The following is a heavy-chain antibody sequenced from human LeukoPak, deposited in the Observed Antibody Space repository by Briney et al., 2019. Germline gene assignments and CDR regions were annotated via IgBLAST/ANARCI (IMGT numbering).Heavy chain of an antibody. D-gene: IGHD6-19*01. V-gene: IGHV3-21*01. CDR1: GFTFSSYS. CDR2: ISSSSSYI. Sequence: GGSLRLSCAASGFTFSSYSMNWVHQAPGKGLEWVSSISSSSSYIYYADSVKGRFTISRDNAKNSLYLQMNSLRAEDTAVYYCARDLGGESSGWYGVYFDYWGQGTLVTVSS. J-gene: IGHJ4*02. CDR3: ARDLGGESSGWYGVYFDY.